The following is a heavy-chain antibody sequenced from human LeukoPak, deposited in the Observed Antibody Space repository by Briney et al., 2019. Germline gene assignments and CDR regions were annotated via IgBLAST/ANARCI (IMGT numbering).Heavy chain of an antibody. CDR1: GGTFSSYA. V-gene: IGHV1-69*05. D-gene: IGHD3-10*01. Sequence: SVKVSCKASGGTFSSYAMSWVRQAPGQGLEWMGGIIPIFGTANYAQKFQGRVTITTDESTSTAYMELSSLRSEDTAVYYCARDRRALWFGESDDAFDIWGQGTMVTVSS. J-gene: IGHJ3*02. CDR2: IIPIFGTA. CDR3: ARDRRALWFGESDDAFDI.